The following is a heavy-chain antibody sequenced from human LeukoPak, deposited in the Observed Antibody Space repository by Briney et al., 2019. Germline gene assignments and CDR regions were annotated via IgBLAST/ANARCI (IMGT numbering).Heavy chain of an antibody. CDR2: INPKSGGT. Sequence: GASVKVSCKASGYTFTSYDINWVRQAPGQGLEWMGRINPKSGGTNYAQRFQGRVTMTRDTFISTAYMELSRLRSDDTAVYYCARDLGNNWSLDYWGQGTLVTVSS. J-gene: IGHJ4*02. V-gene: IGHV1-2*06. CDR3: ARDLGNNWSLDY. CDR1: GYTFTSYD. D-gene: IGHD3-3*01.